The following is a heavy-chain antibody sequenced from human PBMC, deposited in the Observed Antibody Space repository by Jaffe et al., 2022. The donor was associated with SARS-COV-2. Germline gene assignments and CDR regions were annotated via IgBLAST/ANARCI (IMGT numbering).Heavy chain of an antibody. V-gene: IGHV1-24*01. CDR3: STGNALRGNWFDP. CDR1: GYTLTELS. J-gene: IGHJ5*02. CDR2: FDPDDDEP. D-gene: IGHD3-16*01. Sequence: QVQLVQSGAEVKKPGASVKVSCKVSGYTLTELSMHWVRQAPGKGLEWMGGFDPDDDEPIYSQKFQGRITMTEDTSTDTVYMGLSSLRSEDTAVYYCSTGNALRGNWFDPWGQGTLVTVSS.